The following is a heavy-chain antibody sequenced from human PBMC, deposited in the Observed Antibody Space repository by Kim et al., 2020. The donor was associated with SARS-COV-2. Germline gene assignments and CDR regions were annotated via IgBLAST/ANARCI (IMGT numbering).Heavy chain of an antibody. CDR2: INPNSGGT. J-gene: IGHJ6*02. D-gene: IGHD3-22*01. CDR1: GYTFTGYY. CDR3: ASYYYDSSGYYLAGDYYGMDV. Sequence: ASVKVSCKASGYTFTGYYMHWVRQAPGQGLEWMGWINPNSGGTNYAQKFQGRVTMTRDTSISTAYMELSRLRSDDTAVYYCASYYYDSSGYYLAGDYYGMDVWGQGTTVTISS. V-gene: IGHV1-2*02.